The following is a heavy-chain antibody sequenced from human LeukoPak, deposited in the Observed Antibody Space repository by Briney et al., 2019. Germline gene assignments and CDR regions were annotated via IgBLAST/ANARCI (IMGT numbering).Heavy chain of an antibody. CDR1: GGSISSSSYY. V-gene: IGHV4-39*01. D-gene: IGHD1-1*01. Sequence: SETLSPTCTVSGGSISSSSYYWGWIRQPPGKGLEWIGSIYYSGSTYYNPSLKSRVTISVDTSKNQFSLKLSSVTAADTAVYYCARQARTTGTVPLDDYWGQGTLVTVSS. CDR3: ARQARTTGTVPLDDY. CDR2: IYYSGST. J-gene: IGHJ4*02.